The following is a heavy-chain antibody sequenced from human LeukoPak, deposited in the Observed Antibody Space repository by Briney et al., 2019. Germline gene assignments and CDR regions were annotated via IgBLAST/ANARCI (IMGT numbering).Heavy chain of an antibody. V-gene: IGHV1-69*06. D-gene: IGHD6-13*01. J-gene: IGHJ5*02. Sequence: ASVKVSCKASGGTFSSYAISWVRQAPGQGLEWMGGIIPIFGTANYAQKFQGRVTITADKSTSTAYMELSSLRSEDTAVYYCARDSWQQLPSRHWFDPWGQGTLVTVSS. CDR3: ARDSWQQLPSRHWFDP. CDR1: GGTFSSYA. CDR2: IIPIFGTA.